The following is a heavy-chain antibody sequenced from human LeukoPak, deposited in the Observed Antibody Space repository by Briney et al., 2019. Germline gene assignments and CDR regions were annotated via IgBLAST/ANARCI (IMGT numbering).Heavy chain of an antibody. CDR2: IIPIFGTA. CDR1: GDTFSSYA. D-gene: IGHD5-18*01. J-gene: IGHJ6*03. V-gene: IGHV1-69*05. Sequence: SLKVSCKASGDTFSSYAISWVRQAPGQGLEWMGGIIPIFGTANYAQKFQGRVTITTDESTSTAYMELSSLRSEDTAVYYCARGGDRGYSYGLGYYYMDVWGKGTTVTVSS. CDR3: ARGGDRGYSYGLGYYYMDV.